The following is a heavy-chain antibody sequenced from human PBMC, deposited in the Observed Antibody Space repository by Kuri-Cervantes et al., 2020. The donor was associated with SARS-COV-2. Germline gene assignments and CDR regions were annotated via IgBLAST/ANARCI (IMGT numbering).Heavy chain of an antibody. D-gene: IGHD3-3*01. Sequence: GGSLRLSCAASGFTFSSYAMHWVRQAPGKGLEWVAVISYDGSNKYYADSVKGRFTISRDNSKNTLYLQMNSLRAEDTAVYYCARGPGGYYDFWSGYPNWFDPWGQGTLVTVSS. CDR3: ARGPGGYYDFWSGYPNWFDP. CDR1: GFTFSSYA. CDR2: ISYDGSNK. V-gene: IGHV3-30*04. J-gene: IGHJ5*02.